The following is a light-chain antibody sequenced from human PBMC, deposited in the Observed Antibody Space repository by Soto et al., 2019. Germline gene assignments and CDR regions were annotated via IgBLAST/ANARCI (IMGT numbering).Light chain of an antibody. CDR1: QSLLHSNGYNY. J-gene: IGKJ2*01. V-gene: IGKV2-28*01. CDR3: MQALQTSYT. Sequence: IVMTQSPLSLPVTPGEPASISCRSSQSLLHSNGYNYLDWYLQKPGQSPQLLIYLGSNRASGVPDRFSGSGSGTDFTLKISRVEAEDVGVYYCMQALQTSYTFGQGTKVDIK. CDR2: LGS.